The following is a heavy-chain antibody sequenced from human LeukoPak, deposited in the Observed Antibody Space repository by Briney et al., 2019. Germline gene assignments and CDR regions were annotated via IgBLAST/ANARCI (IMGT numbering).Heavy chain of an antibody. CDR3: AKWLTQYHYYMDA. CDR1: GFTFSSYG. Sequence: GGSLRLSCAASGFTFSSYGMSWVRQAPGKGLEWVANIKQDGSDKDYVDSVKGRFTISRDNAKNSLYLQMNSLTAEDTAVYYCAKWLTQYHYYMDAWGKGTTVTISS. J-gene: IGHJ6*03. V-gene: IGHV3-7*01. D-gene: IGHD6-19*01. CDR2: IKQDGSDK.